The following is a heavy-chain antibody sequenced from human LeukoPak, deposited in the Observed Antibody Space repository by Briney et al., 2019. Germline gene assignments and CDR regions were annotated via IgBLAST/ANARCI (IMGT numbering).Heavy chain of an antibody. CDR3: ARKSRYYFDY. CDR2: IYYSGST. D-gene: IGHD4-17*01. V-gene: IGHV4-59*06. J-gene: IGHJ4*02. Sequence: PSETLSLTCTVSGGSISSYYWSWIRQPPGKGLEWIGYIYYSGSTYYNPSLKSRVTISVDTSKNQFSLKLSSVTAADTAVYYCARKSRYYFDYWGQGTLVTVSS. CDR1: GGSISSYY.